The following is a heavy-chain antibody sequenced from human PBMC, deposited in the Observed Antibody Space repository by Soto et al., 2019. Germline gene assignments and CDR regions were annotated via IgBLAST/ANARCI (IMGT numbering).Heavy chain of an antibody. J-gene: IGHJ6*02. V-gene: IGHV3-30*18. D-gene: IGHD6-19*01. Sequence: PGGSLRLSCAASGFTLSSYGMHWVRQATGKGLEWVAVISYDGSNKYYADSVKGRFTISRDNSKNTLYLQMNSLRAEDTAVYYCAKDRLRGLVLYYYYGMDVWGQGTTVTVSS. CDR1: GFTLSSYG. CDR3: AKDRLRGLVLYYYYGMDV. CDR2: ISYDGSNK.